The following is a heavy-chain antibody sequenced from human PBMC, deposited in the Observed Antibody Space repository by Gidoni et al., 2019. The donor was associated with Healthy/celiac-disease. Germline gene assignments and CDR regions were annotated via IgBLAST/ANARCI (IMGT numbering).Heavy chain of an antibody. CDR3: ARGYYYGSGSSYYFDY. CDR1: GFTFRSYS. Sequence: EVQLVESGGGLVKPGGSLRLSCAASGFTFRSYSMNWVRQAPGKGLEWVSSISSSSSYIYYADSVKGRFTIYRDNAKNSLYLQMNSLRAEDTAVYYCARGYYYGSGSSYYFDYWGQGTLVTVSS. D-gene: IGHD3-10*01. J-gene: IGHJ4*02. V-gene: IGHV3-21*01. CDR2: ISSSSSYI.